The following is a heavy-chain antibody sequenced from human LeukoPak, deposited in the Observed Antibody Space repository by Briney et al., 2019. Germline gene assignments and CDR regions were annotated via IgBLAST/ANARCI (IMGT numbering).Heavy chain of an antibody. CDR1: GGTFSSYA. D-gene: IGHD5-18*01. J-gene: IGHJ4*02. V-gene: IGHV1-69*05. Sequence: SVKVSCKASGGTFSSYAISRVRQAPGQGLEWMGGIIPIFGTADYAQKFQDRVTITTDESTSTAYMELSSLRSEDTAVYYCAGSYGYDSDYWGQGTLVTVSS. CDR3: AGSYGYDSDY. CDR2: IIPIFGTA.